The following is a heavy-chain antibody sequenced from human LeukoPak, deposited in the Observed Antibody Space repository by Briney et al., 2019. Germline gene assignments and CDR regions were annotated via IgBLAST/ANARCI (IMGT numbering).Heavy chain of an antibody. D-gene: IGHD5-12*01. V-gene: IGHV4-59*01. CDR3: ARDRYSGYDGFGAFDI. Sequence: SETLSLTCTVSGGSISSYYWSWIRQPPGKGLEWIGFIYYRGSTNYNPSLESRVTISIDTSKNRFSLKLSSVTAADTAVYYCARDRYSGYDGFGAFDIWGQGTMVTVSS. J-gene: IGHJ3*02. CDR2: IYYRGST. CDR1: GGSISSYY.